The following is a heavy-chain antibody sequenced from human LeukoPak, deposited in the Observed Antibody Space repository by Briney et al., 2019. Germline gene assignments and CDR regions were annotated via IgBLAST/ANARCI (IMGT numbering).Heavy chain of an antibody. CDR1: GVSISRYY. Sequence: SETLSLTCTVSGVSISRYYWSWIRQPAGKGLEWLGRIYPSGSTNYNPSLKSRVAMSVDASKKQFSLELRSMTAADTAVYYCARESRDTSGFYYGGYWGPGTLVTVSS. V-gene: IGHV4-4*07. CDR3: ARESRDTSGFYYGGY. D-gene: IGHD3-22*01. J-gene: IGHJ4*02. CDR2: IYPSGST.